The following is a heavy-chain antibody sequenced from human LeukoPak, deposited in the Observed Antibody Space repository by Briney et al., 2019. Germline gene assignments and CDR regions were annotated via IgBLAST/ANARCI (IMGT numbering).Heavy chain of an antibody. J-gene: IGHJ3*02. Sequence: GASVKVSCKASGYTFTGYYMHWVRQAPGQGLEWMGWINPNSGGTNYAQKFQGRVTMTRDTSISTAYMELSRLRSDDTAVYYCARSRPRYCSSTSCRVYNAIDIWGQGTMVTVSS. D-gene: IGHD2-2*01. CDR2: INPNSGGT. V-gene: IGHV1-2*02. CDR3: ARSRPRYCSSTSCRVYNAIDI. CDR1: GYTFTGYY.